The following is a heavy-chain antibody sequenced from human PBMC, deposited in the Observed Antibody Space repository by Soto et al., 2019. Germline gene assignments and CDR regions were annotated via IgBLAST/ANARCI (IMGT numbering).Heavy chain of an antibody. V-gene: IGHV1-46*01. CDR2: INPSGGST. CDR3: ARENDYGDYDEGLSWFDP. D-gene: IGHD4-17*01. CDR1: GYTFTSYY. Sequence: ASVKVSCKASGYTFTSYYMHWVRQAPGQGLEWMGIINPSGGSTSYEQKFQGRVTMTRDTSTRTVYMELSSLRSEDTAVYYCARENDYGDYDEGLSWFDPWGQGTLVTVSS. J-gene: IGHJ5*02.